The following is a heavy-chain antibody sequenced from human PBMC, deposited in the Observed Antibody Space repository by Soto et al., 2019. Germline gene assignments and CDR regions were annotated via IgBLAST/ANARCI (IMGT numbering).Heavy chain of an antibody. CDR3: ARAGGPPIDPLDL. CDR2: ISAHNGNT. J-gene: IGHJ3*01. Sequence: ASVKVSCKASGCNLTSYGLSWLRQAPGQGLEWRGLISAHNGNTKYAHKLNGRVTMATETSTSTAYMELRSLRPEDTAVHYCARAGGPPIDPLDLAGQGTLVTASS. V-gene: IGHV1-18*01. CDR1: GCNLTSYG.